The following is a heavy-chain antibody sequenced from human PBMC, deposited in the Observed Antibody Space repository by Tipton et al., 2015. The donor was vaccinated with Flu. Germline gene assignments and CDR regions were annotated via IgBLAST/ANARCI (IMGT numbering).Heavy chain of an antibody. V-gene: IGHV3-74*01. CDR2: SNYDGSTT. J-gene: IGHJ4*02. CDR3: TRVRYCDY. D-gene: IGHD2-15*01. Sequence: SLRLSCAASGFTFSGHWMHWVRQAPGKGLVWVSHSNYDGSTTHYADSVKGRFTISRDNAKNTLYLQMNSLRAEDTAVYYCTRVRYCDYWGQGTLVTVSS. CDR1: GFTFSGHW.